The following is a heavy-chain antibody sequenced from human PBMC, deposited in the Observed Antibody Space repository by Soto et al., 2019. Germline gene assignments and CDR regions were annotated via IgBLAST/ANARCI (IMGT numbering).Heavy chain of an antibody. Sequence: ASVKVSCKASGGTFSSYTISWVRQAPGQGLEWMGRIIPILGIANYAQKFQGRVTITADKSTSTAYMELSSLRSEDMAVYYCARHRFTIFGVVIAAFDIWGQGTMVTVSS. J-gene: IGHJ3*02. CDR2: IIPILGIA. CDR1: GGTFSSYT. D-gene: IGHD3-3*01. CDR3: ARHRFTIFGVVIAAFDI. V-gene: IGHV1-69*02.